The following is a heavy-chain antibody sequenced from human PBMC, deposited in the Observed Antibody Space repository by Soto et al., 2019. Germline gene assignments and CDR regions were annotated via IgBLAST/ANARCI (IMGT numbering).Heavy chain of an antibody. CDR1: GFTFSSYA. V-gene: IGHV3-23*01. D-gene: IGHD6-19*01. CDR3: AKSPGSGWAYYYYGMDV. Sequence: EVQLLESGGGLVQPGGSLRLSCAASGFTFSSYAMSWVRQAPGKGLEWVSAISGSVSSTYYADSVKGRFTISRDNSRNTLYLQINSLRAEDTAVYYCAKSPGSGWAYYYYGMDVWGQGTTVTVSS. J-gene: IGHJ6*02. CDR2: ISGSVSST.